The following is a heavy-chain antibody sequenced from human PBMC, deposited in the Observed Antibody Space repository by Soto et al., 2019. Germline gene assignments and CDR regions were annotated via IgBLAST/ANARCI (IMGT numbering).Heavy chain of an antibody. V-gene: IGHV1-46*01. CDR2: INPSGGST. CDR3: ARDRYPVIGPQGPFDI. J-gene: IGHJ3*02. D-gene: IGHD3-22*01. CDR1: GYTFTSYY. Sequence: ASVKVSCKASGYTFTSYYMHWVRQAPGQGLEWMGIINPSGGSTSYAQKFQGRVTMTRDTSTSTVYMELSSLRSEDTAVYYCARDRYPVIGPQGPFDIWGPGXMVTVPS.